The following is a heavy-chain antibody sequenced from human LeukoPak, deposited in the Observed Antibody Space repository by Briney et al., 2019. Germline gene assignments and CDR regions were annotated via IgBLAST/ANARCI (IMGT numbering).Heavy chain of an antibody. J-gene: IGHJ4*02. CDR2: INPSGGST. CDR3: ARTYDSGGYYDY. CDR1: GYTFTIYY. D-gene: IGHD3-22*01. V-gene: IGHV1-46*01. Sequence: ASVKVSFKASGYTFTIYYMHWVRQAPGQGLEWMGIINPSGGSTSYAQKFQGRVTMTRDTSTGTVYMELSSLRSEDTAVYYCARTYDSGGYYDYWGQGTLVTVSS.